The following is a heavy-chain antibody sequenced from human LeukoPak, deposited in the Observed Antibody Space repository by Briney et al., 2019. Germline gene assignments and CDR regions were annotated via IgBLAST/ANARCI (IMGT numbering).Heavy chain of an antibody. Sequence: GASVKVSCKVSGYTLTELSMHWVRQAPGIGLEWMGGFDPEDGETIYAQKFQGRVTMTEDTSTDTAYMELSSLRSEDTAVYYCATTYNGDYVWGSYRYYFDYWGQGTLVTVSS. J-gene: IGHJ4*02. CDR3: ATTYNGDYVWGSYRYYFDY. D-gene: IGHD3-16*02. CDR1: GYTLTELS. CDR2: FDPEDGET. V-gene: IGHV1-24*01.